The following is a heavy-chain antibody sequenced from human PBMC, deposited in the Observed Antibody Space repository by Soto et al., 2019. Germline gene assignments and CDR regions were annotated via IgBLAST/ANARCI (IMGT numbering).Heavy chain of an antibody. D-gene: IGHD3-10*01. CDR3: ARDEITMVRGVIGRYYYYGMDV. V-gene: IGHV1-69*13. CDR2: IIPIFGTA. J-gene: IGHJ6*02. Sequence: SVKVSCKASGGTLSSYAISWVRQAPGQGLEWMGGIIPIFGTANYAQKFQGRVTITADESTSTAYMELSSLRSEDTAVYYCARDEITMVRGVIGRYYYYGMDVWGQGTTVTVSS. CDR1: GGTLSSYA.